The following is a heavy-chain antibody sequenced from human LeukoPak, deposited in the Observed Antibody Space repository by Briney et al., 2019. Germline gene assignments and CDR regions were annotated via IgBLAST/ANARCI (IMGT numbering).Heavy chain of an antibody. J-gene: IGHJ4*02. Sequence: SETLSLTCAVYGGTLSGYYWSWVRQPPGKGLEWIGEINHSGNTNYNPSLKSRVTISVDTSKNQFSLKMRSLTAADTAVYFCARARGTEAIDYWGQGTLVTVSS. V-gene: IGHV4-34*01. D-gene: IGHD1-1*01. CDR3: ARARGTEAIDY. CDR1: GGTLSGYY. CDR2: INHSGNT.